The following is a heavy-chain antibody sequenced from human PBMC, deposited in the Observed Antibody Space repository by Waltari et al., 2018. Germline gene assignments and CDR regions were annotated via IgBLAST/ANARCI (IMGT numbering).Heavy chain of an antibody. CDR3: ARATCSHGGCSMYYFYYYMDV. CDR1: GDSISSGFY. Sequence: QVQLQESGPGLVKSSETLSLTCDVSGDSISSGFYWVWIRRPPGKGPEWIGSVYHNGKTVYNPSLESRVTMSVDTSKRHFSLSLSSVTAADTAVYYCARATCSHGGCSMYYFYYYMDVWGKGTTVTVSS. D-gene: IGHD5-18*01. CDR2: VYHNGKT. J-gene: IGHJ6*03. V-gene: IGHV4-38-2*01.